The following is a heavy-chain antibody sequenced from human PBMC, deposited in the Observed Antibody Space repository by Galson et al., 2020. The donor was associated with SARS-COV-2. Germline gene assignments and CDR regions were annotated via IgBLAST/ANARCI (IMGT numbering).Heavy chain of an antibody. CDR1: GYTFTSYG. J-gene: IGHJ4*02. V-gene: IGHV1-18*01. D-gene: IGHD3-3*01. CDR2: ISAYNGNT. Sequence: ASVKVSCKASGYTFTSYGISWVRQAPGQGLEWMGWISAYNGNTNYAQKLQGRVTMTTDTSTSTAYMELRSLRSDDTAVYYCARDSRIFGVVADPFDYWGQGTLVTVSS. CDR3: ARDSRIFGVVADPFDY.